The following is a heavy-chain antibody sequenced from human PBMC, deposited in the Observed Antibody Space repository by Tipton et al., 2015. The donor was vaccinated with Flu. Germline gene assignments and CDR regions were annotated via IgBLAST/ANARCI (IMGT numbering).Heavy chain of an antibody. Sequence: TLSLTCTVSGGSISSSSYYWGWIRQPPGKGLEWIGSINYSGSTYYNPSLKSRVTISVDTSKNQFSLKLSSVTAADTAVYYCARPRAMVRGETINWFDPWGQGTLVTVSS. CDR2: INYSGST. D-gene: IGHD3-10*01. J-gene: IGHJ5*02. CDR3: ARPRAMVRGETINWFDP. CDR1: GGSISSSSYY. V-gene: IGHV4-39*07.